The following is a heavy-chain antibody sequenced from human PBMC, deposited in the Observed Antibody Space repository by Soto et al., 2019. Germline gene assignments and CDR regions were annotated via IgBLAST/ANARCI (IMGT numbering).Heavy chain of an antibody. V-gene: IGHV4-61*01. J-gene: IGHJ4*02. CDR3: ARAQTWIQLWFFDY. D-gene: IGHD5-18*01. CDR2: IYYSGST. CDR1: GGSVSSGSYY. Sequence: QVQLQESGPGLVKPSETLSLTCTVSGGSVSSGSYYWSWIRQPPGKGLEWIGYIYYSGSTNYNPSLKSRVTISVDTSKNQCSLKLSSVTAADTAMYYCARAQTWIQLWFFDYWGQGTLVTVSS.